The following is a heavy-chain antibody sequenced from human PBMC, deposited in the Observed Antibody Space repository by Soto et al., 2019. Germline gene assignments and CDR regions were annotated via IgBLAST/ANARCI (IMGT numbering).Heavy chain of an antibody. Sequence: SETLSFTCTVSGGSISSYYWSWIRQPPGKGLEWIGYIYYSGSTNYNPSLKSRVTISVDTSKNQFSLKLSSVTAADTAVYYCARHHTYYDFWSGQGIYWFDPWGQGTLVTVSS. J-gene: IGHJ5*02. V-gene: IGHV4-59*08. CDR2: IYYSGST. CDR3: ARHHTYYDFWSGQGIYWFDP. CDR1: GGSISSYY. D-gene: IGHD3-3*01.